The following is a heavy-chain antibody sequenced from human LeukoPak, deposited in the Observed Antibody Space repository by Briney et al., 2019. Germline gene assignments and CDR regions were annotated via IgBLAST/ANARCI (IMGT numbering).Heavy chain of an antibody. CDR1: GYTFINYD. Sequence: ASVKVSCKTSGYTFINYDINWVRQASGQGLEWMGYVTPDSGNTGYAQKFRGRTTITSDTSKSTAYMDLSSLKSDDTAVYYCVALARWGQGTLVTVSS. CDR3: VALAR. CDR2: VTPDSGNT. J-gene: IGHJ4*02. V-gene: IGHV1-8*03. D-gene: IGHD3-3*02.